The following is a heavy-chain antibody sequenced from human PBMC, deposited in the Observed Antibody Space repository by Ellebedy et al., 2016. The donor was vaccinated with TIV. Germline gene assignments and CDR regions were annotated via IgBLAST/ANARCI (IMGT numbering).Heavy chain of an antibody. CDR1: GGSISSSSYY. D-gene: IGHD6-19*01. Sequence: MPSETLSLTCTVSGGSISSSSYYWGWIRQPPGKGLEWIGKIYYSGSTYYNPSLKSRVTISLHTSKNQFSLKLSSVTAADTAVYYCARESSGWYNSVYYYYYGMDVWGQGTTVTVS. CDR3: ARESSGWYNSVYYYYYGMDV. V-gene: IGHV4-39*01. J-gene: IGHJ6*02. CDR2: IYYSGST.